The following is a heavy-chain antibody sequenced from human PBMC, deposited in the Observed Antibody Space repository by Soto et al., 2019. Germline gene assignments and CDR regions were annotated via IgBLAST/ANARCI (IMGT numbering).Heavy chain of an antibody. CDR2: ISGSRGNA. CDR1: GYTFTKYG. J-gene: IGHJ4*02. CDR3: AREMAGLGGEYDY. Sequence: QVQLVQSGAEVKNPGASVKVSCKTSGYTFTKYGVGWVRQAPGQGLAWMGWISGSRGNANYAEKVQGRITLTTDTSTSTAYIELRSLRSDDTAVYYCAREMAGLGGEYDYWGQGTLVTVSS. D-gene: IGHD3-16*01. V-gene: IGHV1-18*01.